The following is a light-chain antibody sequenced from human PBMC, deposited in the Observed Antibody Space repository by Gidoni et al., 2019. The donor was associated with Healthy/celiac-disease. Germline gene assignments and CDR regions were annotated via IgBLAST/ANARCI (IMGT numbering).Light chain of an antibody. J-gene: IGKJ1*01. Sequence: EIVLTQSPATLSLSPGERATLSCRASQSVSSYLAWYQQKPGQAPRLRIYDASNRATGIPARFSGSGSGTDFTLTISSLEPEDFAVYYCQQRSNWPPFGQGTKVEIK. CDR2: DAS. V-gene: IGKV3-11*01. CDR3: QQRSNWPP. CDR1: QSVSSY.